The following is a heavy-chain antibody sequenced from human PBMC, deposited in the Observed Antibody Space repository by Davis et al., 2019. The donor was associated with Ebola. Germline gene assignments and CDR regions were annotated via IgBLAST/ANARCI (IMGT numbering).Heavy chain of an antibody. CDR3: AKDDYDFWGGYSPDYYYGMDV. Sequence: GGSLRLSCAASGFTFSRNSMLWVRQAPGKGLEWAATITEDGSENYYVDSVKGRFTISRDNAKNSLYLQMNSLRAEDTAVYYCAKDDYDFWGGYSPDYYYGMDVWGKGTTVTVSS. CDR2: ITEDGSEN. CDR1: GFTFSRNS. V-gene: IGHV3-7*01. J-gene: IGHJ6*04. D-gene: IGHD3-3*01.